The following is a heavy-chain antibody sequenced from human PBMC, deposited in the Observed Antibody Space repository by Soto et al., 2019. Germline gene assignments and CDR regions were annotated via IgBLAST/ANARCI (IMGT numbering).Heavy chain of an antibody. Sequence: GASVKVSCKASGYTFTSYDINWVRQATGQGLEWMGWMNPNSGNTGYAQKFQGRVTMARNTSISTAYMELSSLRSEDTAMYYCARRAHMSRRGETFSYYYYGMDVWGQGTTVTVSS. CDR2: MNPNSGNT. CDR3: ARRAHMSRRGETFSYYYYGMDV. CDR1: GYTFTSYD. V-gene: IGHV1-8*01. J-gene: IGHJ6*02. D-gene: IGHD3-16*01.